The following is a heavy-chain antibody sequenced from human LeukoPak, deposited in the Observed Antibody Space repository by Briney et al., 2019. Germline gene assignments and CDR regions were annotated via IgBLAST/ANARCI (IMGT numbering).Heavy chain of an antibody. CDR3: ATGYSYGLNWFDP. Sequence: ASVKVSCKASGYTFTSYATHWVRQAPGQRLEWMGWINAGNGNTKYSQKFQGRVTITRDTSASTAYMELSSLRSEDTAVYYCATGYSYGLNWFDPWGQGTLVTVSS. CDR1: GYTFTSYA. CDR2: INAGNGNT. J-gene: IGHJ5*02. D-gene: IGHD5-18*01. V-gene: IGHV1-3*01.